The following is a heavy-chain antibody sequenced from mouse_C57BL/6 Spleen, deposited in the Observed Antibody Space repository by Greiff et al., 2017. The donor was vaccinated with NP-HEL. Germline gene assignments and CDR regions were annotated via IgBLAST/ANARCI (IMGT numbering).Heavy chain of an antibody. V-gene: IGHV1-80*01. Sequence: VQLQQSGAELVKPGASVKISCKASGYAFSSYWMNWVKQRPGKGLEWIGQIYPGDGDTNYNGKFKGKATLTADKSSSTAYMQLSSLTSEDSAVYCCARDYGSSYAMDYWGQGTSVTVSS. CDR2: IYPGDGDT. CDR1: GYAFSSYW. D-gene: IGHD1-1*01. J-gene: IGHJ4*01. CDR3: ARDYGSSYAMDY.